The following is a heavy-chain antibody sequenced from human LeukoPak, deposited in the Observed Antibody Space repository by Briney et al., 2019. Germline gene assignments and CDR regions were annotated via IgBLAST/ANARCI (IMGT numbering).Heavy chain of an antibody. Sequence: GGSLRLSCAASGFTFSNNWMSWVRQAPGKGLECVANIKKDGSEKYYINSVKGRFTISRDNAKNSVYLQINSLRAEDTALYYCVKDAGTAWGQGTLVTVSS. CDR3: VKDAGTA. CDR1: GFTFSNNW. V-gene: IGHV3-7*01. D-gene: IGHD2-8*02. J-gene: IGHJ5*02. CDR2: IKKDGSEK.